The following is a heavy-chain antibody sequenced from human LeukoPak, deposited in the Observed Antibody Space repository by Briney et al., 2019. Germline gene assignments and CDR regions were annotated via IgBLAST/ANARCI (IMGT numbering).Heavy chain of an antibody. CDR1: GYTFTSYD. CDR2: MNPNSGNT. CDR3: AKSNYYDSSGYFFDY. V-gene: IGHV1-8*03. Sequence: ASVKVSCKASGYTFTSYDINWVRQATGQGLEWMGWMNPNSGNTGYAQKFQGRVTITRNTSISTAYMELSSLRSEDTAVYCCAKSNYYDSSGYFFDYWGQGTLVTVSS. D-gene: IGHD3-22*01. J-gene: IGHJ4*02.